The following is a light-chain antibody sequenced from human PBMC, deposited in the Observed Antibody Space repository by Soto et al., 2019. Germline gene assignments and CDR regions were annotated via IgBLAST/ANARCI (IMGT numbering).Light chain of an antibody. CDR2: GAS. CDR3: QQYGSSPWT. Sequence: EIVLTQSPGTLSLSPGERATLSCRASQSVSSSYLAWYQQKPGQAPRPLIYGASSRAIGITDRFSGSGSGTDFTLTISRLGPEDFAVYYCQQYGSSPWTFGQGTKVEIK. CDR1: QSVSSSY. V-gene: IGKV3-20*01. J-gene: IGKJ1*01.